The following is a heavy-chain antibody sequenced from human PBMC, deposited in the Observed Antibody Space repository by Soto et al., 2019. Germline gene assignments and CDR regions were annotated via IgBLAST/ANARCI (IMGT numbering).Heavy chain of an antibody. D-gene: IGHD3-3*01. CDR3: ARSTSEIFWSGPFDY. J-gene: IGHJ4*02. V-gene: IGHV2-5*02. CDR2: TYWDDDQ. Sequence: QITLKESGPTLVRPTQTLTLTCSFSGFSLKTIGVSVGWIRQPPGKALEWLALTYWDDDQRYSPSLKTRPTVTKDTSKNQVVLALTNMDPVDTGTYYFARSTSEIFWSGPFDYWGPGIVVTVSS. CDR1: GFSLKTIGVS.